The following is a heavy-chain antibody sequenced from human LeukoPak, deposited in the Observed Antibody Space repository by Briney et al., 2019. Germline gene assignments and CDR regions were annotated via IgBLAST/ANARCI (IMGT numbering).Heavy chain of an antibody. J-gene: IGHJ3*01. Sequence: GGSLRPSCAASGFTFSSYSMNWVRQAPGKGLVWVSRLGSDGTTTNYADVVKGRFTISRDSAKNTLYLQMNSLRPEDTAVYYCARTVSGSRNAYDVWGQGTMVTVSS. CDR2: LGSDGTTT. V-gene: IGHV3-74*01. CDR1: GFTFSSYS. CDR3: ARTVSGSRNAYDV. D-gene: IGHD3-3*01.